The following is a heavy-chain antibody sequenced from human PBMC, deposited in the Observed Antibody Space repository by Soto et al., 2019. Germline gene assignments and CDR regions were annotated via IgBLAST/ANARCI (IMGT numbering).Heavy chain of an antibody. Sequence: ASVRVSCKASGYTFTGYYMHWVRQAPGQGLEWMGIINPSGGSTSYAQKFQGRVTMTRDTSTSTVYMELSSLRSEDTAVYYCARDLFWSGYSPLYYYYGMDVWGQGTTVTVSS. CDR3: ARDLFWSGYSPLYYYYGMDV. CDR1: GYTFTGYY. J-gene: IGHJ6*02. V-gene: IGHV1-46*01. D-gene: IGHD3-3*01. CDR2: INPSGGST.